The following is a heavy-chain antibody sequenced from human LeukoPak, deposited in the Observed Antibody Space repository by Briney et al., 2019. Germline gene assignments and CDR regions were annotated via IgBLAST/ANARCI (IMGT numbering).Heavy chain of an antibody. CDR1: GGSISTYY. CDR3: ARDSCSGGRCYSDYFDY. CDR2: MYYSGSP. V-gene: IGHV4-59*01. D-gene: IGHD2-15*01. Sequence: PSETLSLTCTVSGGSISTYYWSWIRQPPGKGLERIGYMYYSGSPNYNPSLKSRVTISVDTSKNQFSLKLTSVTAADTAVYYCARDSCSGGRCYSDYFDYWGQGTLVTVSS. J-gene: IGHJ4*02.